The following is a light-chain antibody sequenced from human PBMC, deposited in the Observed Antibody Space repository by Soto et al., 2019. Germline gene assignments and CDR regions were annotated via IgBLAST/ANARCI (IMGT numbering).Light chain of an antibody. CDR1: QSVSRNF. CDR3: QLYGDSGIT. V-gene: IGKV3-20*01. CDR2: GAS. Sequence: EIVLTQSPGTLSFSPGERATLSCRASQSVSRNFIAWYQQKPGQAPRLLIYGASTRATGSPDRFSGSGSGKDFTLTINRLEPEDFAVYHCQLYGDSGITFGGGTKVEIK. J-gene: IGKJ4*01.